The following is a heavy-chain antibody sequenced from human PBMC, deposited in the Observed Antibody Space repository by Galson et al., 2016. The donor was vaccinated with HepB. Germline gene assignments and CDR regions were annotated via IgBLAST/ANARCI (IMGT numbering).Heavy chain of an antibody. D-gene: IGHD5-12*01. J-gene: IGHJ3*01. CDR2: ISAGADET. V-gene: IGHV3-23*01. CDR3: TKDVCYYDYRL. CDR1: GFTFSHYA. Sequence: SLRLSCAASGFTFSHYAMTWVRQAPKRGLEWVSGISAGADETYYAESVKGRFTISRDNSKNTLYLHMNSLRADDTAIYYCTKDVCYYDYRLWGQGTMVTVSS.